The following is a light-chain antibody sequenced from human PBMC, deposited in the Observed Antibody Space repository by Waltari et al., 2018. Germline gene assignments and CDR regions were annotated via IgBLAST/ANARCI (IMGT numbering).Light chain of an antibody. V-gene: IGLV2-14*01. CDR2: DVS. J-gene: IGLJ3*02. CDR1: SSDVGGYNY. CDR3: SSYTSSSTWV. Sequence: QSALTQPASVSGSPGQSIPLSCTGTSSDVGGYNYVSWYQQHPGKAPKFMIYDVSKRPSGVSNRFSGSKSGNTASLTISGLQAEDEADYYCSSYTSSSTWVFGGGTKLTVL.